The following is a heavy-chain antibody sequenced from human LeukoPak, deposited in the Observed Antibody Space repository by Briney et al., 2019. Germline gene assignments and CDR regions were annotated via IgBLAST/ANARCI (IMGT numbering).Heavy chain of an antibody. CDR3: ARYCFDFWSGYSFDH. Sequence: SETLSLTCAVYGGSFSDYYWSWIRQPPGKGLEWVGEINHSGGTNYNPSLKSRVTISVDTSKNQFSLKLSSVTAADTAVYYCARYCFDFWSGYSFDHWGQGTLVTVSS. V-gene: IGHV4-34*01. J-gene: IGHJ4*02. CDR2: INHSGGT. CDR1: GGSFSDYY. D-gene: IGHD3-3*01.